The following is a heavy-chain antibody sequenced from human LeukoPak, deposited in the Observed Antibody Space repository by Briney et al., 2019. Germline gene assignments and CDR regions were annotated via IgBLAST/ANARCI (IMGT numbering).Heavy chain of an antibody. J-gene: IGHJ4*02. Sequence: GGSLRLSCAASGFTVSSTYMSWVRRAPGKGLEWVSVIYSGGSTYYADSVKVRFTISRDHSKNTLYLHMNSLRAEDTAVYYCARAPEYDSSGYHFDYWGQGTLVTVSS. D-gene: IGHD3-22*01. CDR2: IYSGGST. CDR1: GFTVSSTY. V-gene: IGHV3-53*01. CDR3: ARAPEYDSSGYHFDY.